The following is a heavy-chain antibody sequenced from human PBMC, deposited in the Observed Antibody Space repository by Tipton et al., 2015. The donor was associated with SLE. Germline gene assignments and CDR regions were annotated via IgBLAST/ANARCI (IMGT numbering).Heavy chain of an antibody. J-gene: IGHJ6*03. CDR2: INHSGST. CDR1: GGSFSGYY. D-gene: IGHD2-21*02. V-gene: IGHV4-34*01. Sequence: TLSLTCAVYGGSFSGYYWSWIRQTPGKGLEWIGEINHSGSTNYNPSLKSRVTISVDTSKNQFSLKLSSVTAADTAVYYCARGGLTYGYYYYMDVWGKGTTVTVSS. CDR3: ARGGLTYGYYYYMDV.